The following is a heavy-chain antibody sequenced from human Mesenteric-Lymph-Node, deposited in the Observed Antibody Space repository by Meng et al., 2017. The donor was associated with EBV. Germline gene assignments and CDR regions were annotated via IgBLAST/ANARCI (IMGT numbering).Heavy chain of an antibody. Sequence: LPLQGVGPGLVKPSETLSLTCPVSGGSISSSSYYWGWIRQPPGKGLEWIGTYYNSGSTHYNPSLKSRVTISVDTSNNQFSLRLISVTAADTAAYYCARQGPSGRTFDYWGQGTLVTVSS. D-gene: IGHD1-26*01. V-gene: IGHV4-39*01. J-gene: IGHJ4*02. CDR2: YYNSGST. CDR3: ARQGPSGRTFDY. CDR1: GGSISSSSYY.